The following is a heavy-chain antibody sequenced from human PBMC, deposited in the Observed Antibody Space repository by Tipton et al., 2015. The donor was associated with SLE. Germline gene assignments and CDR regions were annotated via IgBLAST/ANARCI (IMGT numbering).Heavy chain of an antibody. V-gene: IGHV3-21*03. D-gene: IGHD6-6*01. Sequence: SLRLSCAASGFTVSSNYMNWVRQAPGKGLEWVSSISSSSSYIYYADSVKGRFTISRDNAKNPLYLQMNSLRAEDAAVYYCARDGVLSSSLFDYWGQGTLVTVSS. CDR1: GFTVSSNY. CDR3: ARDGVLSSSLFDY. J-gene: IGHJ4*02. CDR2: ISSSSSYI.